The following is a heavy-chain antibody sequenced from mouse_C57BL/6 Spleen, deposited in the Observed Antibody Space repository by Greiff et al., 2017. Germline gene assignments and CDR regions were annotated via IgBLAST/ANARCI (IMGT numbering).Heavy chain of an antibody. CDR1: GFNIKDYY. V-gene: IGHV14-1*01. CDR3: TPVGDGYPFAY. CDR2: IDPEDGDT. Sequence: VQLQQSGAELVRPGASVKLSCTASGFNIKDYYMHWVKQRPEQGLEWIGRIDPEDGDTEYAPKFQGKATMTADTSSNTAYLQLSSLTSEDAAVYYCTPVGDGYPFAYWGQGTLVTVSA. D-gene: IGHD2-3*01. J-gene: IGHJ3*01.